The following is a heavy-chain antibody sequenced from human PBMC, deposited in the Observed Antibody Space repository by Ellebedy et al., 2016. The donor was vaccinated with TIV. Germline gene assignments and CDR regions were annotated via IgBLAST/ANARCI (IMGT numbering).Heavy chain of an antibody. CDR1: GFTFSTYW. CDR2: IKQDGSEK. D-gene: IGHD3-22*01. Sequence: GESLKISXAASGFTFSTYWMSWVRQAPGKGLEWVANIKQDGSEKHYVDSVKGRFTISRDNAKSSLYLQMNSLRLEDTALYYCARGYYDSSGYEHFDYWGQGTLVTVSS. J-gene: IGHJ4*02. CDR3: ARGYYDSSGYEHFDY. V-gene: IGHV3-7*01.